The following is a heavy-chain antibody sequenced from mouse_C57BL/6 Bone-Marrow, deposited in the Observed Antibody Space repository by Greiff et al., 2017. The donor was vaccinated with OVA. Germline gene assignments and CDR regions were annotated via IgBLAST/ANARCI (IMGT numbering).Heavy chain of an antibody. CDR2: IYPGSGST. D-gene: IGHD1-1*01. J-gene: IGHJ3*01. CDR1: GYTFTSYW. CDR3: ARDYGSSPRFAY. V-gene: IGHV1-55*01. Sequence: VQLQQPGAELVKPGASVKMSCKASGYTFTSYWITWVKQRPGQGLEWIGDIYPGSGSTNYNEKFKSKATLTVDTSSSTAYMQLSSLTSEDSAVYYCARDYGSSPRFAYWGQGTLVTVSA.